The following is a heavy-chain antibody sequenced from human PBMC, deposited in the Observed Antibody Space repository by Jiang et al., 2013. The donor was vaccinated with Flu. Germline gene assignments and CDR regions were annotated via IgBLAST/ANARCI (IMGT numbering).Heavy chain of an antibody. J-gene: IGHJ5*02. CDR1: GYSISSDYY. Sequence: SGPGLVKPSETLSLTCGVSGYSISSDYYWGWIRQSPGKGLEWIGSIYHTGSTYYNPSLKSRVTMSVDTSKNQFSLKLSSVTAADTAVYFCARHFIELVPATLYNWFDPWGQGTLVTVSS. CDR2: IYHTGST. D-gene: IGHD2-2*01. CDR3: ARHFIELVPATLYNWFDP. V-gene: IGHV4-38-2*01.